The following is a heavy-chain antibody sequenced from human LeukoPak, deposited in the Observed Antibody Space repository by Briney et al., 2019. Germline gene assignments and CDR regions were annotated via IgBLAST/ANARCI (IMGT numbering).Heavy chain of an antibody. CDR3: ARVVNSGYDHYYFDY. D-gene: IGHD5-12*01. Sequence: AGSLGLSCAASGFTFSSYWMSWVRQAPGKGLEWVANIKKDGSEKYYADFVNGRFTISRDNAKNSLYLQMNSLRAEDTAVYYCARVVNSGYDHYYFDYWGHGTLVTVSS. J-gene: IGHJ4*01. CDR2: IKKDGSEK. V-gene: IGHV3-7*05. CDR1: GFTFSSYW.